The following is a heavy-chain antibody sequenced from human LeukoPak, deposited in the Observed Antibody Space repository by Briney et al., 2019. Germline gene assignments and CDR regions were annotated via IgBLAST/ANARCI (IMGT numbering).Heavy chain of an antibody. CDR3: ARNGLAQWELLSY. CDR2: INAGNGNT. Sequence: ASVKVSCKASGYTFTGYYMHWVRQAPGQRLEWMGWINAGNGNTKYSQKFQGRVTITRDTSASTAYMELSSLRSEDTAVYYCARNGLAQWELLSYWGQGTLVTVSS. V-gene: IGHV1-3*01. CDR1: GYTFTGYY. J-gene: IGHJ4*02. D-gene: IGHD1-26*01.